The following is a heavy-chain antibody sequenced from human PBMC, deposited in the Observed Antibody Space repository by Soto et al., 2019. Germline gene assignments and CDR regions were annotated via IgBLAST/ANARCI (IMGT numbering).Heavy chain of an antibody. CDR1: GYTFSNFW. V-gene: IGHV5-51*01. J-gene: IGHJ4*02. Sequence: GEALKISCQSSGYTFSNFWIGWVRQLPGKGLEWMGIIYPGDHETRYSPSFHGKVTISADRSINTAYLQWNSLEASDTAFYFCARSPRSSPYFDYWGQGALVTVSS. CDR2: IYPGDHET. D-gene: IGHD6-13*01. CDR3: ARSPRSSPYFDY.